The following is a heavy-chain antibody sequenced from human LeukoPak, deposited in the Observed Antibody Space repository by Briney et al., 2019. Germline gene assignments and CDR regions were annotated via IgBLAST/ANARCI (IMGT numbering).Heavy chain of an antibody. CDR3: ARDLSLVGYSSGWYTYYYYGMDV. CDR1: GFSFSNYG. J-gene: IGHJ6*02. D-gene: IGHD6-19*01. Sequence: PGRSLRLSCAASGFSFSNYGMHWVRQAPGKGLEWVAVIWYDGSNKYYADSVKGRFTISRDNSKNTLYLQMNSLRAEDTAVYYCARDLSLVGYSSGWYTYYYYGMDVWGQGTTVTVSS. V-gene: IGHV3-33*01. CDR2: IWYDGSNK.